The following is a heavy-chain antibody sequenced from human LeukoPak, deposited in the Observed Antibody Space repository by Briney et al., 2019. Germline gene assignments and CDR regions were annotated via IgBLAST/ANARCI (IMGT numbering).Heavy chain of an antibody. CDR3: TRDSILAERHGRYDAFDI. CDR2: IHPDGSEK. V-gene: IGHV3-7*01. CDR1: GFTFSSQW. J-gene: IGHJ3*02. D-gene: IGHD3-9*01. Sequence: GGSLRLSCAASGFTFSSQWMTWVRQAPGKGLEWVANIHPDGSEKYYVGSVRGRFTISRDNAKNSLYLQMNALRPEDTAVYYCTRDSILAERHGRYDAFDIWGQGTMVTVSS.